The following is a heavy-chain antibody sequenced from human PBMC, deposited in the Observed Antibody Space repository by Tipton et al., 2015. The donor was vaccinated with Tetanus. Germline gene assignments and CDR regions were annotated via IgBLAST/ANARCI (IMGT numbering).Heavy chain of an antibody. Sequence: SLRLSCAASGFTFSSYWMHWVRQAPGKGLVWVSRIKTDGSATIYADSVKGRFTISRDNAKNTLYLQMNSLRAEDTAVYFCARGLIDYFDYWGRGTLVTVSS. D-gene: IGHD2-21*01. J-gene: IGHJ4*02. CDR2: IKTDGSAT. CDR1: GFTFSSYW. CDR3: ARGLIDYFDY. V-gene: IGHV3-74*01.